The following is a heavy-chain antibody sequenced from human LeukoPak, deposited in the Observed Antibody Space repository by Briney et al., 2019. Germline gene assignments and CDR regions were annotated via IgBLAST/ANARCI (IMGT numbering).Heavy chain of an antibody. Sequence: ASVKVSSKASGDTFTRYGISWMREAPRQRVEWMGWINPNSGGTNYAQKFQGRVTMTRDTSISTAYMELSRLTSGDTAVYYCATRSSHTIPDLGWFDRWGQGTLVTVSS. V-gene: IGHV1-2*02. D-gene: IGHD1-14*01. CDR1: GDTFTRYG. CDR3: ATRSSHTIPDLGWFDR. J-gene: IGHJ5*02. CDR2: INPNSGGT.